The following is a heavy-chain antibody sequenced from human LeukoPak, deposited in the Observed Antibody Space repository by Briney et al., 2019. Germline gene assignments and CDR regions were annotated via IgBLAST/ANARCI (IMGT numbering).Heavy chain of an antibody. Sequence: GGSLRHSSSASGFTFSTYAMSWVRRAPGEGLEWVSAISGRGGSTYYADSVKGRFTISRDKSQNTLYLQMNSLRAEDTAVYYCAKHRIVGARPLDYWGQGTLVTVSS. J-gene: IGHJ4*02. CDR3: AKHRIVGARPLDY. D-gene: IGHD1-26*01. CDR1: GFTFSTYA. CDR2: ISGRGGST. V-gene: IGHV3-23*01.